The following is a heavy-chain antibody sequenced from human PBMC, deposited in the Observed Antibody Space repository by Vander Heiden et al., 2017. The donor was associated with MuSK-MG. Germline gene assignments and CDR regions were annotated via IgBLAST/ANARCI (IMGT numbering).Heavy chain of an antibody. D-gene: IGHD2-8*01. CDR2: IIGNAGKT. CDR1: GFTFNIYA. CDR3: AKDLRPDGVYDFDY. J-gene: IGHJ4*02. V-gene: IGHV3-23*01. Sequence: EVRLLESGGALVQPGGSLRLSCAASGFTFNIYAMASVRHAPGKGLGRVSSIIGNAGKTFYTDSVKGRFTISRDNSKNTLYLQMNSLRVEDTAVYYCAKDLRPDGVYDFDYWGQGTLVTVSS.